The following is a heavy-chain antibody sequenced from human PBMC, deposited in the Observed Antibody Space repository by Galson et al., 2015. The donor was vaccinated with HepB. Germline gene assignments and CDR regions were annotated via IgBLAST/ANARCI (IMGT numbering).Heavy chain of an antibody. D-gene: IGHD3-22*01. V-gene: IGHV3-30*04. J-gene: IGHJ3*02. CDR1: GFTFDDYA. Sequence: SLRLSCAASGFTFDDYAMHWVRQAPGKGLEWVAVISYDGSNKYYADSVKGRFTISRDNSKNTLYLQMNSLRAEDTAVYYCARPRITMIVVVDDAFDIWGQGTMVTVSS. CDR2: ISYDGSNK. CDR3: ARPRITMIVVVDDAFDI.